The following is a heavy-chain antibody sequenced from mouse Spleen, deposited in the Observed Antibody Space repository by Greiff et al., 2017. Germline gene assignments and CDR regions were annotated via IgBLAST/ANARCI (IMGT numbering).Heavy chain of an antibody. Sequence: QVQLQQSGAELAKPGASVKMSCKASGYTFTSYWMHWVKQRPGQGLEWIGYINPSTGYTEYNQKFKDKATLTADKSSSTAYMQLSSLTSEDSAVDFCARGPLDYWGQGTTLTVSS. J-gene: IGHJ2*01. CDR1: GYTFTSYW. CDR3: ARGPLDY. V-gene: IGHV1-7*01. CDR2: INPSTGYT.